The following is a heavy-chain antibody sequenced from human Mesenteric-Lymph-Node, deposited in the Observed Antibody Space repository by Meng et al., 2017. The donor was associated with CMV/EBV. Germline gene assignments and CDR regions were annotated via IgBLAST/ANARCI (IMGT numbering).Heavy chain of an antibody. V-gene: IGHV3-64*02. J-gene: IGHJ4*02. CDR3: ARDGKWLLYEDY. CDR1: GFTFSSYA. D-gene: IGHD3-3*01. Sequence: GESLKISCAASGFTFSSYAMHWVRQAPGKGLEFVSAISSNGGSTYYADSVKGRFTISKDNAKNSLYLQMNSLRAEDTAFYYCARDGKWLLYEDYWGQGTLVTVSS. CDR2: ISSNGGST.